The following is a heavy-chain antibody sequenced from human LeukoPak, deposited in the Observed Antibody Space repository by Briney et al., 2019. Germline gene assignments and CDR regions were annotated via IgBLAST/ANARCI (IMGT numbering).Heavy chain of an antibody. V-gene: IGHV3-23*01. Sequence: GGSLRLSCAASGFTFSSYGMSWVRQAPGKGLEWVSAISGSGGSTYYADSVKGRFSISRDNAKNSLYLQMNSLRAEDTAVYYCASTYDSSEDWGQGTLVTVSS. J-gene: IGHJ4*02. CDR1: GFTFSSYG. D-gene: IGHD3-22*01. CDR2: ISGSGGST. CDR3: ASTYDSSED.